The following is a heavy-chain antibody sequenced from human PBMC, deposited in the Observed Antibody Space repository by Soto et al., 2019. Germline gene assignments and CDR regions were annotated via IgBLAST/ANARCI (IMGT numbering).Heavy chain of an antibody. CDR1: GGSISSGGYS. Sequence: SETLSLTCAVSGGSISSGGYSWSWIRQPPGKGLEWIGDIYHSGSTYYNPSLKSRVTISVDRSKKQFSLKLSSVTAADTAVYYCARASGYCSGGSCPVGWFDHWGQGTLVT. D-gene: IGHD2-15*01. J-gene: IGHJ5*02. CDR3: ARASGYCSGGSCPVGWFDH. CDR2: IYHSGST. V-gene: IGHV4-30-2*01.